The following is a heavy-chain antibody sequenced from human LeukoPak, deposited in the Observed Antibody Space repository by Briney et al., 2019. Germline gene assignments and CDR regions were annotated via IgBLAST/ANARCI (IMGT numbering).Heavy chain of an antibody. CDR3: AKGTYNCNGLFDH. D-gene: IGHD2-15*01. V-gene: IGHV3-43*02. CDR1: GFTFDDYA. Sequence: RGSLRLSCAASGFTFDDYAMNWVRQAPGEGLEWVSLISGDGGSTYYAASVRGQFTVSRDNSKNSLYLRLNSLRTEDTAFYFCAKGTYNCNGLFDHWGQGTLVTVSS. CDR2: ISGDGGST. J-gene: IGHJ4*02.